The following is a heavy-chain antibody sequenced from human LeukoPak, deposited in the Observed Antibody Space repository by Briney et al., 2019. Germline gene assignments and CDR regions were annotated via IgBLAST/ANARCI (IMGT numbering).Heavy chain of an antibody. Sequence: GGSLRPSCAASGFTVSSNHMSWVRRAPGKGLEWVSVIYSGGSTHHADSAKGRFTISRDNSKNTLYLQMNSLRAEDTAVYYCARGKQYSTGWYYFDYWGQGTLVTVSS. CDR3: ARGKQYSTGWYYFDY. J-gene: IGHJ4*02. CDR2: IYSGGST. D-gene: IGHD6-19*01. CDR1: GFTVSSNH. V-gene: IGHV3-53*01.